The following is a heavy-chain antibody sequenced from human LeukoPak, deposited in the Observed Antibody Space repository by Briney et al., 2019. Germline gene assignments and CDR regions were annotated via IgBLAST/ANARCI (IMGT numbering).Heavy chain of an antibody. CDR2: IIPILGIA. CDR1: GGTFSSYA. D-gene: IGHD5-24*01. Sequence: SVKVSCKASGGTFSSYAISWVRQAPGQGLEWMGRIIPILGIANYAQKFQGRVTITADKSTSTAYMELSSLRSEDTAAYYCARDRGDGYNTPLGFDYWGQGTLVTVSS. CDR3: ARDRGDGYNTPLGFDY. J-gene: IGHJ4*02. V-gene: IGHV1-69*04.